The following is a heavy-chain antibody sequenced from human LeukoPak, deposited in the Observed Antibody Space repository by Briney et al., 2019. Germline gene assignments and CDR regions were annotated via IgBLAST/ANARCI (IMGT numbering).Heavy chain of an antibody. CDR1: GFSFDDYV. CDR3: ARGGSYLSAFDI. J-gene: IGHJ3*02. D-gene: IGHD1-26*01. CDR2: ISWDGGST. Sequence: GGSLRLSCAASGFSFDDYVMHWVRQAPGKGLEWVSLISWDGGSTYYADSVKGRFTISRDNSKNTLYLQMNSLRAEDTAVYYCARGGSYLSAFDIWGQGTMVTVSS. V-gene: IGHV3-43D*03.